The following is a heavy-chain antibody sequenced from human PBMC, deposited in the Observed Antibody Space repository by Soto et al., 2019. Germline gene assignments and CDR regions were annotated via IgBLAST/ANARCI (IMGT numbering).Heavy chain of an antibody. CDR2: IDPSDSDT. CDR1: GYNFANNW. Sequence: GESLKISCRGSGYNFANNWIAWVRQMPGEGLEWMGIIDPSDSDTKYSPSFQGQVTISADKSVSTAYLQWSSLKASDTALYYCTRRHSRVSGSVPSDYFDYWGQGTQVTVSS. CDR3: TRRHSRVSGSVPSDYFDY. D-gene: IGHD6-25*01. J-gene: IGHJ4*02. V-gene: IGHV5-51*01.